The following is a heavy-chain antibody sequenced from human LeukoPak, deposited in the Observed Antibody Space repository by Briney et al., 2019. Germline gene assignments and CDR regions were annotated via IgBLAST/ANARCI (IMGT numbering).Heavy chain of an antibody. CDR3: ANGYGGNHNAFDI. Sequence: ASVKVSCKASEGTFSSYAISRVRQAPGQGLEWMGGIIPIFGTANYAQKFQGRVTITTDESTSTAYMELSSPRSEDTAVYYCANGYGGNHNAFDIWGQGTMVTVSS. V-gene: IGHV1-69*05. CDR1: EGTFSSYA. J-gene: IGHJ3*02. CDR2: IIPIFGTA. D-gene: IGHD4-23*01.